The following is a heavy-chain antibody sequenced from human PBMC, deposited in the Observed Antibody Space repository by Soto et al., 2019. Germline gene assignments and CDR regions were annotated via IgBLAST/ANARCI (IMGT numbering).Heavy chain of an antibody. CDR3: ARGIWFGELFRSDAFDI. V-gene: IGHV4-34*01. J-gene: IGHJ3*02. Sequence: QVQLQQWGAGLLKPSETLSLTCAVYGGSFSGYYWSWIRQPPGKGLEWIGEINHSGSTNYNPSLKSRVTISVDTSKNQFSLKLSSVTAADTAVYYCARGIWFGELFRSDAFDIWGQGTMVTVSS. D-gene: IGHD3-10*01. CDR1: GGSFSGYY. CDR2: INHSGST.